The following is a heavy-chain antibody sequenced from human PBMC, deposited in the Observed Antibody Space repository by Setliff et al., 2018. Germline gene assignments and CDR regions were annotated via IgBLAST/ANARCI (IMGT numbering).Heavy chain of an antibody. D-gene: IGHD2-8*02. J-gene: IGHJ4*02. CDR1: GGSISSGYY. Sequence: PSETLSLTCAVSGGSISSGYYWGWIRQPPGKGLEWIGSIYHSGSTYYNPSLKSRVTISVDTSKNQFSLKLSSVTAADTALYYCTVYNTGSSKDHYWGQGTPVTVSS. CDR2: IYHSGST. CDR3: TVYNTGSSKDHY. V-gene: IGHV4-38-2*01.